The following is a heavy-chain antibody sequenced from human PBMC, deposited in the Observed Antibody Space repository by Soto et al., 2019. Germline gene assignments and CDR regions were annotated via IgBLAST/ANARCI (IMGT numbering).Heavy chain of an antibody. CDR2: TYYRSKWYN. V-gene: IGHV6-1*01. J-gene: IGHJ5*02. Sequence: SQTLSLTCAISGDSVSSNSAAWDWIRQSPSRGLEWLGRTYYRSKWYNDYAVFVKSRITINPDTSKNHFSLQLNSVTAADTAVYYCARSVPVYGILWFDPWGQGTLVTVSS. CDR3: ARSVPVYGILWFDP. D-gene: IGHD2-8*01. CDR1: GDSVSSNSAA.